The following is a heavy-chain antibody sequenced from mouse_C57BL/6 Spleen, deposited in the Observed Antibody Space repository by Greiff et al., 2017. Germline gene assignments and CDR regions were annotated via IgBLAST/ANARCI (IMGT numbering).Heavy chain of an antibody. CDR3: AGSGEYAYEQFAY. Sequence: VQLQQSGAELVKPGASVKLSCKASGYTFTSYWMHWVHQRPGQGLQWIGYINPSGGYTNYNQKFKDKATLTADKSSRPAYMQLSSLTYEDSSVYYCAGSGEYAYEQFAYWGQGTLVTVSA. CDR1: GYTFTSYW. V-gene: IGHV1-7*01. CDR2: INPSGGYT. J-gene: IGHJ3*01. D-gene: IGHD2-2*01.